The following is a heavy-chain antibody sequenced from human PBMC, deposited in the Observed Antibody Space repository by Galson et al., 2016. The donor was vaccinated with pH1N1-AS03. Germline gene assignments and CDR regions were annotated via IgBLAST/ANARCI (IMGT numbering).Heavy chain of an antibody. CDR3: ARDPNWGNDCHVDS. V-gene: IGHV1-2*02. CDR1: GYRFTSYN. Sequence: SVKVSCKASGYRFTSYNVHWLRQAPGQGLEWMGWVNPDTGNTDYAQKFQGRVTLTRDTSIATAYTELIRLTTADTAVYYCARDPNWGNDCHVDSWAQGTLVTVSS. CDR2: VNPDTGNT. D-gene: IGHD7-27*01. J-gene: IGHJ4*02.